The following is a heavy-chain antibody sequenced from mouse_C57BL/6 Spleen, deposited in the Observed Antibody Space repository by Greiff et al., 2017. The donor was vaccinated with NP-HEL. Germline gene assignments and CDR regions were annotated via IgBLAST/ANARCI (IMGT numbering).Heavy chain of an antibody. D-gene: IGHD1-1*01. J-gene: IGHJ1*03. CDR1: GYTFTEYT. Sequence: QVHLKQSGAELVKPGASVKLSCTASGYTFTEYTIHWVKQRSGQGLEWIGWFYPGSGSIKYNEKFKDKATLTADKSSSTVYMELSRLTSEDSAVYFCARHASHYYGSSYWYFDVWGTGTTVTVAS. CDR2: FYPGSGSI. CDR3: ARHASHYYGSSYWYFDV. V-gene: IGHV1-62-2*01.